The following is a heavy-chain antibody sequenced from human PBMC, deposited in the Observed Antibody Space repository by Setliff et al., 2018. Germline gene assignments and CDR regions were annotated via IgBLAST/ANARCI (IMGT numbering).Heavy chain of an antibody. D-gene: IGHD3-3*01. CDR1: GGSFSDYY. V-gene: IGHV4-34*01. CDR3: RFWSSYYKNDY. J-gene: IGHJ4*02. CDR2: INQGGNT. Sequence: LSLTCTVYGGSFSDYYWGWIRQSPGKRPEWIAEINQGGNTNYNPSLNSRVSVSVDTPTNQFSLKVFSVTAADTAVYYCRFWSSYYKNDYWAQGTLVTVSS.